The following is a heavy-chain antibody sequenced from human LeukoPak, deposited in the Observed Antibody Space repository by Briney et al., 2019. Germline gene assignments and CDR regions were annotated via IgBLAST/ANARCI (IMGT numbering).Heavy chain of an antibody. J-gene: IGHJ4*02. CDR1: GGSISSSSYY. D-gene: IGHD5-18*01. CDR3: ARQVYSYGFNFDY. Sequence: SETLSLTCTVSGGSISSSSYYWGWIRQPPGKVLEWSGSIYYSGSTHYNPSLKSRVTISVDTSKNQFSLKLSSVTAADTAVYYCARQVYSYGFNFDYWGQGTLVTVSS. V-gene: IGHV4-39*01. CDR2: IYYSGST.